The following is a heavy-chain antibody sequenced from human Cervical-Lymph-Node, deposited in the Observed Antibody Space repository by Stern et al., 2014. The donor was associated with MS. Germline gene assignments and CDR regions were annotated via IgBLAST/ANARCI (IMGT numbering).Heavy chain of an antibody. Sequence: ESGPALVKPTQTLTLTCTFSGFSLSTSGMCVSWIRQPPGKALEXLALIDWNDDKYYSTSLKTRLTLSKATSKNQVVLTMTNMDPVDTATYYCARTPYYYDSSGYYLFDYWGQGTLVTVSS. J-gene: IGHJ4*02. CDR1: GFSLSTSGMC. V-gene: IGHV2-70*01. D-gene: IGHD3-22*01. CDR3: ARTPYYYDSSGYYLFDY. CDR2: IDWNDDK.